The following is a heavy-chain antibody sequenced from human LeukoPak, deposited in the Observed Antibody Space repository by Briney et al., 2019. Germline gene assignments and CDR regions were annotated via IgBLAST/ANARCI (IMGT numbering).Heavy chain of an antibody. CDR2: IYYSGST. J-gene: IGHJ6*02. V-gene: IGHV4-31*03. CDR1: GGSISSGGYS. D-gene: IGHD3-22*01. CDR3: AGSGSFTRPGYYYGMDV. Sequence: PSETLSLTCTVSGGSISSGGYSWSWIRQHPGKGLEWIGYIYYSGSTYYNPSLKSRVTISVDTSKNQFSLKLSSVTAADTAVYYCAGSGSFTRPGYYYGMDVWGQGTTVTVSS.